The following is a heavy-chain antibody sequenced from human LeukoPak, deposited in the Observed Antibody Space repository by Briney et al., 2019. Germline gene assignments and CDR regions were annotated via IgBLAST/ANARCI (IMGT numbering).Heavy chain of an antibody. Sequence: SETLSLTCTVSGGSISNYYWSWVRQPPGKGLEWIGYIYYSGSTNYNPSLKSRVTISVDTSKNQFSLKLTSVTAADTAVYYCARDGRYSSSWYQFDPWGQGTLVTVSS. V-gene: IGHV4-59*01. D-gene: IGHD6-13*01. CDR2: IYYSGST. CDR1: GGSISNYY. J-gene: IGHJ5*02. CDR3: ARDGRYSSSWYQFDP.